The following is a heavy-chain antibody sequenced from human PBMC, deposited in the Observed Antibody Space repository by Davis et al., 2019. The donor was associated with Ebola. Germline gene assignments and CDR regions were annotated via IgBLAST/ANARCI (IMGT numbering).Heavy chain of an antibody. D-gene: IGHD1-26*01. V-gene: IGHV3-21*01. J-gene: IGHJ6*02. CDR1: GSTFSSYS. CDR2: ISSSSSYI. Sequence: GGPLRPPCAALGSTFSSYSMHWVRQAPGKRLEWVSSISSSSSYIYYADSVKGRFTISRDTAKNSLYLQMNSLRAEDTAVYYCARGLYRGSESTYGMDVWGQGTTVTVSS. CDR3: ARGLYRGSESTYGMDV.